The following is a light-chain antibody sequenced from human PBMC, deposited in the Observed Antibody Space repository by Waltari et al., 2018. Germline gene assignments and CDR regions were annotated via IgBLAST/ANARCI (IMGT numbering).Light chain of an antibody. J-gene: IGLJ3*02. CDR2: NTR. CDR1: TGAVTSRSY. Sequence: QTVVTQEPSLTVSPGGTVTLTCASSTGAVTSRSYPNWFQQKPGQPPRALVYNTRNNYSWTPARCSGSLRGGKAALTLSDAQPEDEAAYYCLLYSSGGQLGVFGGGTKLTVL. V-gene: IGLV7-43*01. CDR3: LLYSSGGQLGV.